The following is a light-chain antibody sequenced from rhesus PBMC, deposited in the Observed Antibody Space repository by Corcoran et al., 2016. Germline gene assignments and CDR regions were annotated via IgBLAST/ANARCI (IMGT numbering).Light chain of an antibody. CDR2: AAS. J-gene: IGKJ3*01. Sequence: DIQMTQSPSSLSASVGDRVTVTCRASKVINKELSWFQQKPGKAPTLLIFAASTFQTGVSSRFSGSGSGTYYTLPIRSLQPADVTTYYCIQDYSSPFTFGPGTKLDIK. CDR1: KVINKE. CDR3: IQDYSSPFT. V-gene: IGKV1-94*01.